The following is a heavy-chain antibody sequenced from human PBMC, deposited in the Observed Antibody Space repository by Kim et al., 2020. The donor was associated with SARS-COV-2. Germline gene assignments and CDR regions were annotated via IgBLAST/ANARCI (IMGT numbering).Heavy chain of an antibody. CDR3: ARSPSGPEGY. CDR2: TT. Sequence: TTADADSVKGRFPVSRDNAKNTLYLQMNSLRAEDTAVYFCARSPSGPEGYWGQGTLVTVSS. V-gene: IGHV3-74*01. J-gene: IGHJ4*02.